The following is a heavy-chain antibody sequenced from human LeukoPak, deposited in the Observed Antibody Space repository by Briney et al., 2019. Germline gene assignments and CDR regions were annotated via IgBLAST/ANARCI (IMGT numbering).Heavy chain of an antibody. CDR3: AKDPSSSWYENWFDP. Sequence: GGSLRLSCAASGFTFSSYAMSWVRQAPGKGLEWVSAISGSGGSTYYADSVKGRFTISRGNSENTLYLQMNSLRAEDTAVYYCAKDPSSSWYENWFDPWGQGTLVTVSS. D-gene: IGHD6-13*01. J-gene: IGHJ5*02. V-gene: IGHV3-23*01. CDR2: ISGSGGST. CDR1: GFTFSSYA.